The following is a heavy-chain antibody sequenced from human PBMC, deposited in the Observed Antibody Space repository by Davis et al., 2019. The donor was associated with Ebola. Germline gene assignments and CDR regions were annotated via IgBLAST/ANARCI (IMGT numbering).Heavy chain of an antibody. CDR3: ARHGGVGASKFGAFDI. V-gene: IGHV4-39*01. CDR2: IYYSGST. CDR1: GGSISSSSYY. J-gene: IGHJ3*02. Sequence: MPSETLSLTCTVSGGSISSSSYYWGWIRQPPGKGLEWIGSIYYSGSTYYNPSLKSRVTISVDTSKNQFSLKLSSVTAADTAVYYCARHGGVGASKFGAFDIWGQGTMVTVSS. D-gene: IGHD1-26*01.